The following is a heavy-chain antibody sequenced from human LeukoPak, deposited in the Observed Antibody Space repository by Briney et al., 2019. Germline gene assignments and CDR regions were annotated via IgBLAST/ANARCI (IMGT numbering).Heavy chain of an antibody. CDR2: IYYSGTT. J-gene: IGHJ4*02. Sequence: SETLSLTCTVSGFSISGSTYYWGWIRQPPGKGLEWIGSIYYSGTTYYNPSVRSRVTISVDTSKNQFSLKLNSVTAADTAFYFCATLPYGTYVVYWGQGPLVTVSS. CDR1: GFSISGSTYY. D-gene: IGHD4-17*01. V-gene: IGHV4-39*07. CDR3: ATLPYGTYVVY.